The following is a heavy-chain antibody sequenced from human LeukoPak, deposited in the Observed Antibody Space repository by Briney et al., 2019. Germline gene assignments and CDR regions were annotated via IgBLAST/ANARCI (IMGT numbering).Heavy chain of an antibody. CDR3: ARVSDYYESSGPGHYFDY. V-gene: IGHV4-31*03. D-gene: IGHD3-22*01. CDR2: IYYSGST. Sequence: SETLSLTCTVSGGSISSGGYYWSWIRQHPGKGLEWIGYIYYSGSTYHNPSLKSRVTISVDTSKNQFSLKLSSVTAADTAVYYCARVSDYYESSGPGHYFDYWGQGTLVTVSS. J-gene: IGHJ4*02. CDR1: GGSISSGGYY.